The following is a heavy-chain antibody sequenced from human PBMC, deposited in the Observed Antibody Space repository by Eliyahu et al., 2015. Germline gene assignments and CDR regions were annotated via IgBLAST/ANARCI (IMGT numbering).Heavy chain of an antibody. V-gene: IGHV4-38-2*02. J-gene: IGHJ4*02. Sequence: QVQLQESGPGLVKPSETLSLTCTVSGYSISSGYYWGWIRQPPGKGLEWIGSIYHSGSTYYNPSLKSRVTISVDTSKNQFSLKLSSVTAADTAVYYCARGVDWNYGGVDYWGQGTLVTVSS. CDR3: ARGVDWNYGGVDY. D-gene: IGHD1-7*01. CDR1: GYSISSGYY. CDR2: IYHSGST.